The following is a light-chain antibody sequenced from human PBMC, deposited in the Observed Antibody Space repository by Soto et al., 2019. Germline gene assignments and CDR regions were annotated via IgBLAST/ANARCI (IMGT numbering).Light chain of an antibody. Sequence: EIALTQSPATLSLSPGERATLSCRASQSVSTYLAWYQQKPGQAPRLLIYDASKRATGIPARFSGSGSGTDFTLTITSLEPEDFGVYYCQQRSNWPPTWTFGQGTKVDIK. CDR2: DAS. CDR3: QQRSNWPPTWT. J-gene: IGKJ1*01. V-gene: IGKV3-11*01. CDR1: QSVSTY.